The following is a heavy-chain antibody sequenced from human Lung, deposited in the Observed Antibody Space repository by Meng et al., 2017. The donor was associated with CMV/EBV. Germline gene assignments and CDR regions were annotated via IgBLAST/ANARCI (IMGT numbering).Heavy chain of an antibody. CDR3: ARPLDGYSKSYFYYGMDV. V-gene: IGHV3-7*01. Sequence: GESLKISCAASGFTFRGYWMSWVRQAPGKGLKWVANIKQDGSEKYYVDSVKGRFTISRDNADNSLYLQMNNLRPEDTAVYYCARPLDGYSKSYFYYGMDVGXQVTXVTV. CDR2: IKQDGSEK. J-gene: IGHJ6*02. D-gene: IGHD5-24*01. CDR1: GFTFRGYW.